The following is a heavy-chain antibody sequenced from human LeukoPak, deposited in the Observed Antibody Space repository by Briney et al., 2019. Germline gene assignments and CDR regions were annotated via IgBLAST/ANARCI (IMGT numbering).Heavy chain of an antibody. CDR2: INPNSGGT. Sequence: ASVKVSCKASGYTFTGYYMHWVGQARGQGLEWMGWINPNSGGTNYAQKFQGRVTMTRDTSISTAYMELSRLRSDDTAVYYCAGDFRLRWTLRLRLIPDYWGQGTLVTVSS. CDR3: AGDFRLRWTLRLRLIPDY. J-gene: IGHJ4*02. CDR1: GYTFTGYY. D-gene: IGHD5-12*01. V-gene: IGHV1-2*02.